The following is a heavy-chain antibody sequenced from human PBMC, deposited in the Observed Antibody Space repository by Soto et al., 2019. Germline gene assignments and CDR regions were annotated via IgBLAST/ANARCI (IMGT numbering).Heavy chain of an antibody. J-gene: IGHJ4*02. CDR2: IYFSGGT. V-gene: IGHV4-59*12. Sequence: PSETLSLTCTVSGGSISSYYWSWIRQPPGKGLEWIGYIYFSGGTNYNPSLKSRVTISVDTSKNQFSLKLSSVTAADTAVYYCARESRSWYGSLWAYWGQGTLVTVYS. CDR1: GGSISSYY. CDR3: ARESRSWYGSLWAY. D-gene: IGHD6-13*01.